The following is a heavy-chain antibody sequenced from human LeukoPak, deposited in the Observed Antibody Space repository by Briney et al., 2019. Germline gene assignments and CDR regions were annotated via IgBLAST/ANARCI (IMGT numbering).Heavy chain of an antibody. CDR2: INHSGST. CDR3: ARTAAGGY. V-gene: IGHV4-34*01. J-gene: IGHJ4*02. Sequence: PSETLSLTCAVYGGSFSGYYWSWIRQPPGKGLEWIGEINHSGSTNYNPSLKSRVTISVDTSKNQFSLKLSSVTAADTAVYYCARTAAGGYWGQGTLVTVSS. D-gene: IGHD6-13*01. CDR1: GGSFSGYY.